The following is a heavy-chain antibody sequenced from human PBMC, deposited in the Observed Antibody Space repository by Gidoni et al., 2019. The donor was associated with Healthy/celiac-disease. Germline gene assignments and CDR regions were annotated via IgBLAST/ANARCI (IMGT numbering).Heavy chain of an antibody. V-gene: IGHV3-13*01. CDR3: ARAGSYGGNSFDY. CDR1: GFTFSSYD. Sequence: EVQLVESGGGLVQPGGALRLSCAAAGFTFSSYDMHWVRQATGKGLEWVSAIGTAGDTYYPGSVKGRFTISRENAKNSLYLQMNSLRAGDTAVYYCARAGSYGGNSFDYWGQGTLVTVSS. CDR2: IGTAGDT. J-gene: IGHJ4*02. D-gene: IGHD4-17*01.